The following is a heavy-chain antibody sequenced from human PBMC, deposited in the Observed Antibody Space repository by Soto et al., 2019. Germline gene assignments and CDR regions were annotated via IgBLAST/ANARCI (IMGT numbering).Heavy chain of an antibody. CDR2: ISGSGDST. Sequence: PGGSLRLSCAASGFTFSSYAMSWVRQAPGKGLEWVSGISGSGDSTYYADSVKGRFTISRDNSKNTLYLQMSSLRAEDTAVYYCVKGSGFGELTETPDYWGQGTLVTVSS. J-gene: IGHJ4*02. CDR3: VKGSGFGELTETPDY. D-gene: IGHD3-10*01. V-gene: IGHV3-23*01. CDR1: GFTFSSYA.